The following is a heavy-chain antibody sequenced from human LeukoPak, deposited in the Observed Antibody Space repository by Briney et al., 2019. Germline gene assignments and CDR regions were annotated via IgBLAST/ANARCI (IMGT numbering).Heavy chain of an antibody. V-gene: IGHV3-21*01. Sequence: PGGSLRLSCVVSGFTFSSYHMNWVRQAPGKGLEWVSSISTSSSSSYIYYADSVTGRFTISRDNAKNSLYLQMNSLRAEDTAVYYCARRATTERGHSYGLDYWGQGTPVTVSS. J-gene: IGHJ4*02. CDR2: ISTSSSSSYI. D-gene: IGHD5-18*01. CDR1: GFTFSSYH. CDR3: ARRATTERGHSYGLDY.